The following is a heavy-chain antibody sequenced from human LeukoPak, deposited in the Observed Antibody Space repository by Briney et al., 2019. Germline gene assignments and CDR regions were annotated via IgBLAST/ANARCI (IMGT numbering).Heavy chain of an antibody. CDR3: ARGRSPGTFDY. CDR2: INHSGST. D-gene: IGHD1-1*01. V-gene: IGHV4-34*01. CDR1: GGSFSGYY. J-gene: IGHJ4*02. Sequence: PSETLSLTCAVYGGSFSGYYWSWIRQPPGKGLEWIGEINHSGSTNYNPSLKSRVTISVDTSKNQFSLKLSSVTAADTAVYYCARGRSPGTFDYWGQGTLVTVSS.